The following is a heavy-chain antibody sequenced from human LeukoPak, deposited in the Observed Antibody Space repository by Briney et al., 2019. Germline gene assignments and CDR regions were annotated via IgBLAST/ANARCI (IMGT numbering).Heavy chain of an antibody. D-gene: IGHD6-19*01. CDR3: AKQQSPWGSGWYSDAFDI. Sequence: PGGSLRLSCAASGFTFDDYTMHWVRQAPGKGLEWVSLISWDGGSTYYADSVKGRFTISRDNSKNSLYLQMNSLRTEDTALYYCAKQQSPWGSGWYSDAFDIWGQGTMVTVSS. V-gene: IGHV3-43*01. CDR2: ISWDGGST. J-gene: IGHJ3*02. CDR1: GFTFDDYT.